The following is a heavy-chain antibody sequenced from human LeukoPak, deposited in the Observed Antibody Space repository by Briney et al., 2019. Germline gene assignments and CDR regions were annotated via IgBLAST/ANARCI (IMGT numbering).Heavy chain of an antibody. V-gene: IGHV3-33*01. CDR2: IWYDGSNK. J-gene: IGHJ6*02. Sequence: GGSLRLSCAASGFTFSSYGMHWVRQAPGKGLEWVAVIWYDGSNKYYADSVKGRFTISRDNAKKMLYLQMNSLRDEDTAVYYCARENYFGLDVWGQGTTVTVSS. CDR3: ARENYFGLDV. CDR1: GFTFSSYG.